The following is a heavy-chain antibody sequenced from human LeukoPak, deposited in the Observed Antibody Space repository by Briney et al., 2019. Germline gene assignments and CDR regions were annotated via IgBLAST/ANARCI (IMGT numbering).Heavy chain of an antibody. J-gene: IGHJ3*02. V-gene: IGHV3-30*18. CDR1: GFTFSSYD. CDR3: AKDIGYSEGGSYLGYDAFDI. D-gene: IGHD1-26*01. CDR2: ISYDGSNK. Sequence: GGSLRLSCAASGFTFSSYDMDWVRQAPGKGLEWVAVISYDGSNKYYADSVKGRFTISRDNSKNTLYLQMNSLRAEDTAVYYCAKDIGYSEGGSYLGYDAFDIWGQGTMVTVSS.